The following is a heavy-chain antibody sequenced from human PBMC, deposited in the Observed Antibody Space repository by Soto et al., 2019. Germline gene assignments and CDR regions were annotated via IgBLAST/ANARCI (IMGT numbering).Heavy chain of an antibody. V-gene: IGHV3-74*01. CDR2: INSDGSST. CDR3: TSIVRFLEWLPKRGVEGMDV. J-gene: IGHJ6*02. D-gene: IGHD3-3*01. CDR1: GFTFSSYW. Sequence: EVQLVESGGGLVQPGGSLRLSCAASGFTFSSYWMHWVRQAPGKGLVWVSRINSDGSSTSYADSVKGRFTISRDNAKNTLYLQMNSLRAEDTAVYYCTSIVRFLEWLPKRGVEGMDVWGQGTTVTVSS.